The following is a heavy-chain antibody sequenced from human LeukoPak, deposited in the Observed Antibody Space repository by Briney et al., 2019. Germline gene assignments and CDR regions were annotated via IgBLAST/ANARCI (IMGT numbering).Heavy chain of an antibody. CDR3: ARVRTPYGELL. Sequence: GGSLRLSCAASGFTFSDYYMSWIRQAPGKGLEWVSYISSSGSTIFYADSVKGRFTISRDNAKNPLYLQMNSLRAEDTAVYYCARVRTPYGELLWGQGTLVTVSS. J-gene: IGHJ4*02. CDR1: GFTFSDYY. CDR2: ISSSGSTI. D-gene: IGHD4-17*01. V-gene: IGHV3-11*01.